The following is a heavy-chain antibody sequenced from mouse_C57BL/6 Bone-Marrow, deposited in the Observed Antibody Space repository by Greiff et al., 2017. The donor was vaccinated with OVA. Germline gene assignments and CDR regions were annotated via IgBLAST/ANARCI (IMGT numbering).Heavy chain of an antibody. CDR1: GYTFTSYW. Sequence: VQLQQSGAELVRPGSSVTLSCKASGYTFTSYWMHWVKQRPIQGLEWIGNIDPSDSETHYNQKFKDKATLTVDKSSSTAYMQISSLTSDDSAVYYCARSRYGSSYGCWGQGTTLTVAS. D-gene: IGHD1-1*01. J-gene: IGHJ2*01. CDR3: ARSRYGSSYGC. V-gene: IGHV1-52*01. CDR2: IDPSDSET.